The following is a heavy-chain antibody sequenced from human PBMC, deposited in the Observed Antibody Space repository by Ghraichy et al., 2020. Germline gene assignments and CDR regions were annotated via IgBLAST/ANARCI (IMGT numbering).Heavy chain of an antibody. CDR3: AIGGGLYFPY. Sequence: SETLSLTCTVSGGSISSGGYYWSWIRQHQGKGLEWIGYIYFSGSAYYNPPLKSRATISVDTSKNQFSLRLSSVTAADTAVYYCAIGGGLYFPYWGQGNLVTVSS. CDR1: GGSISSGGYY. J-gene: IGHJ4*02. CDR2: IYFSGSA. D-gene: IGHD3-10*01. V-gene: IGHV4-31*03.